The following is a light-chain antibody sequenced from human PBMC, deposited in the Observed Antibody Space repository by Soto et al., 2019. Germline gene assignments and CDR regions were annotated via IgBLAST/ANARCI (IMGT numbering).Light chain of an antibody. CDR2: DVS. CDR1: SSDVGGYNY. V-gene: IGLV2-14*01. CDR3: SSYTTSSTRV. J-gene: IGLJ1*01. Sequence: QSALTQPASVSGSPGQSITISCTGTSSDVGGYNYVSWYQQHPGKAPKLMIYDVSNRPSGVSNRFSGSKSGNTASLTISGLQAEVVADYYCSSYTTSSTRVFGTGTKVTV.